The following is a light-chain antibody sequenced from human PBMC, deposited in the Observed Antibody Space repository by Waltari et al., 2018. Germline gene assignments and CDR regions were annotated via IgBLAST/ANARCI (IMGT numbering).Light chain of an antibody. CDR1: QTIYNS. CDR3: QHSYTLPYT. J-gene: IGKJ2*01. CDR2: DAC. V-gene: IGKV1-39*01. Sequence: DIQMTQSPSPLSASVGDRVTITYRASQTIYNSLNWYQHKPGKAPTLLISDACTLQNGVPSTLSGRGSGQEFTLAFSRLQPEDFATYDFQHSYTLPYTFGQGTQLDI.